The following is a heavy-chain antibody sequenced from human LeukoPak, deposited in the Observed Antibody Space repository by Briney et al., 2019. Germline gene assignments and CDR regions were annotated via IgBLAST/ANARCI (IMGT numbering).Heavy chain of an antibody. CDR3: ARTGGSFYFYYYMDV. J-gene: IGHJ6*03. D-gene: IGHD1-26*01. CDR2: IHYTGST. CDR1: GGSIRNSNYN. V-gene: IGHV4-39*07. Sequence: SETLSLTCTVSGGSIRNSNYNWGWIRQPPGKGLECIGSIHYTGSTCYNPSLKSRVTISVDASKNQFSLKLSSVTAADTAVYYCARTGGSFYFYYYMDVWGKGTTVTVSS.